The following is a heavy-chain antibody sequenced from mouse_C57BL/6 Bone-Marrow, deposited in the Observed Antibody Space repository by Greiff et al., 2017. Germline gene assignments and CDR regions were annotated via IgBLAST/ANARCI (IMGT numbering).Heavy chain of an antibody. CDR1: GYTFTSYW. D-gene: IGHD2-2*01. CDR3: AREGYGYVLFAY. CDR2: IDPSDSYT. J-gene: IGHJ3*01. Sequence: QVQLQQSGAELVMPGASVKLSCKASGYTFTSYWMHWVKQRPGQGLEWIGEIDPSDSYTNYNQRFKGQSTLTVDKSSSTAYMQLSSLTSEDSAVYYCAREGYGYVLFAYWGQGTLVTVSA. V-gene: IGHV1-69*01.